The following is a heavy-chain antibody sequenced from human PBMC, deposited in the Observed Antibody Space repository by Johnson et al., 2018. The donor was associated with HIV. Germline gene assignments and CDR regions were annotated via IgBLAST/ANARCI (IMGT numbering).Heavy chain of an antibody. V-gene: IGHV3-9*01. CDR2: ISWNSGSI. CDR1: GFTFDDYA. D-gene: IGHD3-22*01. J-gene: IGHJ3*02. Sequence: VQLVESGGGLVQPGRSLRLSCAASGFTFDDYAMHWVRQAPGKGLEWVSGISWNSGSIGYADSVKGRFTISRDNSKNTLYLQMNSLRAEDTAVHYCAKVRYYDRDAFDIWGPGTLVTVSP. CDR3: AKVRYYDRDAFDI.